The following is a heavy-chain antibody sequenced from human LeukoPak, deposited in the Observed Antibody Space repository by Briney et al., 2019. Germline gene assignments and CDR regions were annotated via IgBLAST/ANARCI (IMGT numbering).Heavy chain of an antibody. D-gene: IGHD2-15*01. J-gene: IGHJ4*02. CDR1: GFTFSSYS. V-gene: IGHV3-64*01. Sequence: GGSLRLSCAASGFTFSSYSMNWVRQAPGKGLEYVSAISSNGGSTYYANSVKGRFTISRDNSKNTLYLQMGSLRAEDMAVYYCARPHAASMYYFDYWGQGTLVTVSS. CDR3: ARPHAASMYYFDY. CDR2: ISSNGGST.